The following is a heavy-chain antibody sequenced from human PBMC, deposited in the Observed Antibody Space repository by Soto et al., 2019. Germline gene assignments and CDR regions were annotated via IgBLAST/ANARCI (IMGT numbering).Heavy chain of an antibody. CDR3: ARDYYGTDV. Sequence: SETLSLTCTVSGGSISSGGYSWTWIRQSPGKGLEWLGYTYQSGSAYYNPSLKSRVTIPVDRSKNQFSLNVTSVTAADTAVYYCARDYYGTDVWGQGTTVTVSS. J-gene: IGHJ6*01. CDR2: TYQSGSA. V-gene: IGHV4-30-2*06. CDR1: GGSISSGGYS.